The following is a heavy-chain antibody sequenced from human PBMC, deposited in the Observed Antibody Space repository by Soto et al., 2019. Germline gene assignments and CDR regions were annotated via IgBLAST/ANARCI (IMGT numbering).Heavy chain of an antibody. J-gene: IGHJ6*02. CDR2: INHRGSL. CDR3: ARELPQRQGRNMDV. V-gene: IGHV4-31*03. Sequence: LSLTCTVTGGSMTSGDQYWTWIRHRPGEGLEWLGYINHRGSLYYNPSLKSRVSMSVDTSKNQFSLNLSSVTAADTAVYYCARELPQRQGRNMDVWGQGTTVTVSS. D-gene: IGHD1-1*01. CDR1: GGSMTSGDQY.